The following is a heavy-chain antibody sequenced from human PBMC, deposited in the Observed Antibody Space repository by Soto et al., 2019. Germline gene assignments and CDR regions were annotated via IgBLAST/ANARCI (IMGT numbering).Heavy chain of an antibody. J-gene: IGHJ4*02. CDR1: GFTFSSYW. CDR2: INSDGSTT. V-gene: IGHV3-74*01. Sequence: PGGSLRLSCAASGFTFSSYWMHWVRQAPGKGLVWVSRINSDGSTTNYADSVKGRFTISRDNAKNTLYLQMNSLRAEDTAVYYCARDREWELPGYWGQGTLVTVS. CDR3: ARDREWELPGY. D-gene: IGHD1-26*01.